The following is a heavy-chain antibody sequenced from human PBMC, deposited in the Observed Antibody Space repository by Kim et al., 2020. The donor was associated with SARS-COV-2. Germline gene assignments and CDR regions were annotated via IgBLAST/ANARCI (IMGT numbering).Heavy chain of an antibody. V-gene: IGHV3-23*01. CDR2: ST. J-gene: IGHJ4*02. Sequence: STYYADSVKGRFTISRDNSKNTLYLQMNSLRAEDTAVYYCAKLSVTTPDYWGQGTLVTVSS. D-gene: IGHD4-17*01. CDR3: AKLSVTTPDY.